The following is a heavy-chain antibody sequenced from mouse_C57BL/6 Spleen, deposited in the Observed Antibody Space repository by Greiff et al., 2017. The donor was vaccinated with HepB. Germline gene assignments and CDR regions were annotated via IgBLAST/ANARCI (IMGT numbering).Heavy chain of an antibody. J-gene: IGHJ4*01. Sequence: QVQLKQPGAELVKPGASVKVSCKASGYTFTSYWMHWVKQRPGQGLEWIGRIHPSDSDTNYNQKFKGKATLTVDKSSSTAYMQLSSLTSEDSAVYYRAIITTVVPYAMDYWGQGTSVTVSS. V-gene: IGHV1-74*01. CDR3: AIITTVVPYAMDY. D-gene: IGHD1-1*01. CDR1: GYTFTSYW. CDR2: IHPSDSDT.